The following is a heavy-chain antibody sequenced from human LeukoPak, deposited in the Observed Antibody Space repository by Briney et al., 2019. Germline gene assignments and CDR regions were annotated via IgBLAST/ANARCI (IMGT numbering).Heavy chain of an antibody. CDR1: GYTFTGYY. CDR3: ARDGLGSSYYYYGMDV. Sequence: GASVKVSCKASGYTFTGYYMHWVRQAPGQGLEWMGWISAYNGNTNYAQKLQGRVTMTTDTSTSTAYMELRSLRSDDTAVYYCARDGLGSSYYYYGMDVWAKGPRSPSP. D-gene: IGHD3/OR15-3a*01. V-gene: IGHV1-18*04. J-gene: IGHJ6*02. CDR2: ISAYNGNT.